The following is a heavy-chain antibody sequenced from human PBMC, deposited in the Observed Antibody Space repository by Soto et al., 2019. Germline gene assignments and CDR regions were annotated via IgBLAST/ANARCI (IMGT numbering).Heavy chain of an antibody. J-gene: IGHJ3*02. CDR2: FYPGDSTS. V-gene: IGHV5-51*01. CDR3: ARIIGYCRNNDCSWTFDI. CDR1: GYSFISYW. D-gene: IGHD2-15*01. Sequence: SCKTSGYSFISYWVAWVRQLPGKGLEWMGTFYPGDSTSTYSPSFQGQVTISVDKSISTAYLQLSSLKASDTAMYYCARIIGYCRNNDCSWTFDIWGQGTMVTVSS.